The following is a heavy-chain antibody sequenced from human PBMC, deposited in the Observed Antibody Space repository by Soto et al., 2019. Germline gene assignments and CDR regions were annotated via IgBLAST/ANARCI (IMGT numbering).Heavy chain of an antibody. V-gene: IGHV4-30-4*01. CDR3: VSSLGINYYKSSDIDY. CDR2: IYYSGST. J-gene: IGHJ4*02. Sequence: QVQLQESGPGLVKPSQTLSLTCTVSGGSISSGDYYWSWIRQPPGKGLEWIGYIYYSGSTYYNPSLKSRVTISVDTSKNQFSLKLSSVTAADTAVYYCVSSLGINYYKSSDIDYWGQGTLVTVSS. D-gene: IGHD3-22*01. CDR1: GGSISSGDYY.